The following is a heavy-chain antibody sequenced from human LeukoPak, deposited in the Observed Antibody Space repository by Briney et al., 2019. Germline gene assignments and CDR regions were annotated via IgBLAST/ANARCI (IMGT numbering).Heavy chain of an antibody. Sequence: GGALRLSCSTSGFTFSNYAMHSVRQAPGKGLEYVSAISSNGGITYYADSVKGRFTTSRDNSKNTLYLQMSSLRAEDTAVYYCVKGTMAGRRGGYWGQGTLVTVSP. J-gene: IGHJ4*02. CDR3: VKGTMAGRRGGY. CDR2: ISSNGGIT. D-gene: IGHD2-15*01. V-gene: IGHV3-64D*06. CDR1: GFTFSNYA.